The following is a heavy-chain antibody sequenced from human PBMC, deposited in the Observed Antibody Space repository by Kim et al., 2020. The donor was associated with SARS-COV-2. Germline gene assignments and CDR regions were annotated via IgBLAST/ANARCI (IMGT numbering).Heavy chain of an antibody. J-gene: IGHJ2*01. CDR3: AKGRDWYFDL. CDR2: ISYDGSNK. V-gene: IGHV3-30*18. CDR1: GFTFSSYG. Sequence: GGSLRLSCAASGFTFSSYGMHWVRQAPGKGLEWVAVISYDGSNKYYADSVKGRFTISRDNSKNTLYLQMNSLRAEDTAVYYCAKGRDWYFDLWGRGTLVTVSS.